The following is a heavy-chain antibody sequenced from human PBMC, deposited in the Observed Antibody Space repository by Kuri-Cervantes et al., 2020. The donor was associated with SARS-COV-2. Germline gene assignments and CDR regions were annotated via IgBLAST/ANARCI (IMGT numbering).Heavy chain of an antibody. CDR1: GFTFSDYY. CDR3: ARHALELLPDYYYHYYMDV. V-gene: IGHV4-38-2*01. CDR2: IYHSGST. D-gene: IGHD1-26*01. Sequence: ESLKISCAASGFTFSDYYMSWIRQAPGKGLEWIGSIYHSGSTYYNPSLKSRVTISVDTSKNQFSLKLSSVTAADTAVYYCARHALELLPDYYYHYYMDVWGKGTTVTVSS. J-gene: IGHJ6*03.